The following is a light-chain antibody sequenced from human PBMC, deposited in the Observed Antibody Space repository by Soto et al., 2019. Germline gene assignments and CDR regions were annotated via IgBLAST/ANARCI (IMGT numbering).Light chain of an antibody. Sequence: EIVMTQSPATLSVSPGERATLSCRASQSVSSKLAWFQQRPGQAPRLLIYGASTRATGIPARFSGSGSGREFTLTIGSLQSEDFAVYYCQQYGRSPFTFGPGTKVDIK. J-gene: IGKJ3*01. CDR3: QQYGRSPFT. V-gene: IGKV3-15*01. CDR2: GAS. CDR1: QSVSSK.